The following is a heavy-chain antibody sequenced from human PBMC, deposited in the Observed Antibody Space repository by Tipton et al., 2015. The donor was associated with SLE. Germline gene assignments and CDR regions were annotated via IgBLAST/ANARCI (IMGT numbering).Heavy chain of an antibody. Sequence: SLRLSCAASGFTFSNFWMHWVRQAPGKGLVWVSRIYTDGSRIHYADSVKGRFTISRDNAKNTLYLQMNSLRAEDTAVYYCARGLLSVYGIDAWGQGTLVTVSS. D-gene: IGHD5/OR15-5a*01. J-gene: IGHJ5*02. CDR2: IYTDGSRI. CDR3: ARGLLSVYGIDA. V-gene: IGHV3-74*01. CDR1: GFTFSNFW.